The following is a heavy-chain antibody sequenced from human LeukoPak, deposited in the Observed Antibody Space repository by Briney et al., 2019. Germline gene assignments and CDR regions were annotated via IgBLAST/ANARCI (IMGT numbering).Heavy chain of an antibody. CDR1: GGSISSGVYF. V-gene: IGHV4-39*01. D-gene: IGHD2-21*02. CDR3: ARHDSD. CDR2: LKSSGFR. J-gene: IGHJ4*02. Sequence: SGTLSLTCTVSGGSISSGVYFWGWFRQPPGKGLEWIGSLKSSGFRSYNPSLKSRVTISVDTSKNQFSLKLSSVTAADTAVYYCARHDSDWGQGTLVTVSS.